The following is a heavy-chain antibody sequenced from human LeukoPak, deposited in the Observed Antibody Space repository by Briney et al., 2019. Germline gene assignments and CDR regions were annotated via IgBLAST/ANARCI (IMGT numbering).Heavy chain of an antibody. D-gene: IGHD2-2*01. CDR2: ISSSSSTI. CDR3: ARDQGSIPFDY. V-gene: IGHV3-48*01. J-gene: IGHJ4*02. Sequence: GGSLRLSCAASGFTFSSYSMNWVRQAPVKGLEWVSYISSSSSTIYYADSVKGRFTISRDNAKNSLYLQMNSLRAEDTAVYYCARDQGSIPFDYWGQGTLVTVSS. CDR1: GFTFSSYS.